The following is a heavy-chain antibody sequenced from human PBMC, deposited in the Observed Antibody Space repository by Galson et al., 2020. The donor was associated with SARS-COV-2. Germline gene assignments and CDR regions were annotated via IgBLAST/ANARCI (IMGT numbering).Heavy chain of an antibody. J-gene: IGHJ4*02. Sequence: GESLKISCTASGFTFGDYAMSWVRQAPGKGLEWVGFIRSKAYGGTTEYAASVKGRFTISRDDSKSIAYLQMNSLKTEDTAVYYCTREDFWSGYVDYWGQGTLVTVSS. CDR3: TREDFWSGYVDY. CDR1: GFTFGDYA. D-gene: IGHD3-3*01. V-gene: IGHV3-49*04. CDR2: IRSKAYGGTT.